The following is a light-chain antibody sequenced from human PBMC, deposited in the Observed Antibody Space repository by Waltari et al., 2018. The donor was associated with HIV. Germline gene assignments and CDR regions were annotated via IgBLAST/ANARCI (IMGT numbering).Light chain of an antibody. CDR2: TLS. V-gene: IGKV2-40*01. CDR1: QSLLDTFDGNTY. CDR3: MQRVEFPVT. J-gene: IGKJ3*01. Sequence: DIVLPQTPLSLPITPGEPASISCRSSQSLLDTFDGNTYLDWYLQKPGQSPRLLIYTLSSRASGVPDRFSGSGSGTNFTLKISSVEAEDVGIYFCMQRVEFPVTFGPGTKLNIK.